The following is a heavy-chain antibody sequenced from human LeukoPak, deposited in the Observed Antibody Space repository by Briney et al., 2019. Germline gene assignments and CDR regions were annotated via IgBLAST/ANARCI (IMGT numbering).Heavy chain of an antibody. V-gene: IGHV3-23*01. D-gene: IGHD3-10*01. Sequence: GGSLRLSCAASGFTFSSYAMSWVRQAPGKGLEWVSGISGSGGSTYYADSVKGRFTISRDNSKNTLYLQMNSLRGEDTAVYYCARDPLVLDGLDIWGQGTMVTVSS. CDR2: ISGSGGST. CDR3: ARDPLVLDGLDI. CDR1: GFTFSSYA. J-gene: IGHJ3*02.